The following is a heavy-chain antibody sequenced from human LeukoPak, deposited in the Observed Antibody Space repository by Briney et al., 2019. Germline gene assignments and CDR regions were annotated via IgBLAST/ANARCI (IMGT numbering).Heavy chain of an antibody. Sequence: GESLKISCKGSGYSFTSYWIGWVRQMPGKGLEWMGIIYPGDSDTRYSPPFQGQVTMPADKSISTAYLQWSSLNASDTAMYYCARSMVRGAPYYFDYWGQGTLVTVSS. J-gene: IGHJ4*02. CDR3: ARSMVRGAPYYFDY. D-gene: IGHD3-10*01. CDR1: GYSFTSYW. CDR2: IYPGDSDT. V-gene: IGHV5-51*01.